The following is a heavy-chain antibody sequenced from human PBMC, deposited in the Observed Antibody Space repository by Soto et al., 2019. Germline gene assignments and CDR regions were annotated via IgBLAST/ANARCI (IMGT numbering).Heavy chain of an antibody. D-gene: IGHD3-10*01. Sequence: QLQLQESGPGLVKPSETLSLTCTVSGGSISSSSYYWGWIRQPPGKGLEWIGSIYYSGSTYYNPSLKSRVTISVDTSKNQFSLKLSSVTAADTAVYYCASRRITMVRGVIRLNFDYWGQGTLVTVSS. CDR2: IYYSGST. V-gene: IGHV4-39*01. CDR3: ASRRITMVRGVIRLNFDY. CDR1: GGSISSSSYY. J-gene: IGHJ4*02.